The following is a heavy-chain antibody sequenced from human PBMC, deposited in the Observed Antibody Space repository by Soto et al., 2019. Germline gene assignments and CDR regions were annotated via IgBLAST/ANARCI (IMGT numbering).Heavy chain of an antibody. CDR1: GFTFDDYA. J-gene: IGHJ6*03. CDR3: AKDRATDYKCYYLDV. CDR2: ISWNSGSI. D-gene: IGHD3-10*01. V-gene: IGHV3-9*01. Sequence: EVQLVESGGGLVQPGRSLRLSCAASGFTFDDYAMHWVRQAPGKGLEWVSGISWNSGSIGYADSVKGRFTISRDNAKNSLYLQMNSLRAEDTALYYCAKDRATDYKCYYLDVWGKGTTVTVSS.